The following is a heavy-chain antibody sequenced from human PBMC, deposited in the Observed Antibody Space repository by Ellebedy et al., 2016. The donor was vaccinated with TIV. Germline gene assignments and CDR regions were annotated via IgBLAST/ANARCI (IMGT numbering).Heavy chain of an antibody. D-gene: IGHD1-26*01. J-gene: IGHJ4*02. CDR2: INPSGGST. CDR3: ARVSSIVGATTPFDY. Sequence: ASVKVSCXASGYTFTSYYMHWVRQAPGQGLEWMGIINPSGGSTSYAQKFQGRVTMTRDTSTSTVYMELSSLRSGDTAVYYCARVSSIVGATTPFDYWGQGTLVTVSS. V-gene: IGHV1-46*01. CDR1: GYTFTSYY.